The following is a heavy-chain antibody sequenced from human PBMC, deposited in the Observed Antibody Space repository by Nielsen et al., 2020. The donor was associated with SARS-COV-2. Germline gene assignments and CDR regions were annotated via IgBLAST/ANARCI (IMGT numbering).Heavy chain of an antibody. CDR3: ARDRHDYGDFVMDY. Sequence: GESLKISCAASGFTFSSYSMNWVRQAPGKGLEWVSYISSSSSYTNYADSVKGRFTISRDNAKNSLYLQMNSLRAEDTAVYYCARDRHDYGDFVMDYWGQGTLVTVSS. D-gene: IGHD4-17*01. V-gene: IGHV3-21*05. CDR2: ISSSSSYT. CDR1: GFTFSSYS. J-gene: IGHJ4*02.